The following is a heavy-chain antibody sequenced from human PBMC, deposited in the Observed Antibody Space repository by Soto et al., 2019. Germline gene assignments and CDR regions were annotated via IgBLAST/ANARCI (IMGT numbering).Heavy chain of an antibody. V-gene: IGHV3-23*01. D-gene: IGHD6-13*01. Sequence: GGSLRLSCAASGFTFSSYAMSWVRQAPGKGLEWVSAISGSGGSTYYADSVKGRFTISRDNSKNTLYLQMNSLRAEDTAVYYCAKDVLKVMLPSSSWSRLDYWGQGTLVTVSS. CDR2: ISGSGGST. CDR3: AKDVLKVMLPSSSWSRLDY. CDR1: GFTFSSYA. J-gene: IGHJ4*02.